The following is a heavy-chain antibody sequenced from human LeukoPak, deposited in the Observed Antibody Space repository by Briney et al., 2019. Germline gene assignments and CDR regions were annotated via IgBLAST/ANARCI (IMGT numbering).Heavy chain of an antibody. CDR3: ARESGGYESPYFDY. D-gene: IGHD5-12*01. V-gene: IGHV3-11*04. J-gene: IGHJ4*02. CDR1: GFTFSDYY. CDR2: ISSGGSTI. Sequence: GGSLRLSCAASGFTFSDYYMSYIRQAPGKGLEWVSYISSGGSTIYYADSVKGRFTISRDNAKNSLYLQMNTLRAEDTAVYYCARESGGYESPYFDYWGQGTLVTVSS.